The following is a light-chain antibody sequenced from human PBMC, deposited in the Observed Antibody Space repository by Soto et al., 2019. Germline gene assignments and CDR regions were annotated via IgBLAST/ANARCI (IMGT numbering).Light chain of an antibody. V-gene: IGKV1-5*03. CDR3: QQYSSLYT. CDR2: KAS. CDR1: QSISSW. J-gene: IGKJ2*01. Sequence: DIQMTQFPPTLSASVGDRVTITCRASQSISSWLAWYQQKPGKAPKLLIYKASTLESGVPSRFSGSGSGTEFTLTISSLQPDDFGNYYCQQYSSLYTFGQGTKLEIK.